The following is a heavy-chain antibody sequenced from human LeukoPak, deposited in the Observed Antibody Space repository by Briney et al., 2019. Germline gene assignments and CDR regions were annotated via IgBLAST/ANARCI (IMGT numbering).Heavy chain of an antibody. CDR3: ARPDPDSSRGYYYVSDAFDI. J-gene: IGHJ3*02. V-gene: IGHV4-39*01. Sequence: SETLSLTCTVSGGSISSSSYYWGWIRQPPGKGLEWIGSIYYSGSTYYNPSLKSRVTISVDTSKNQFSLKLSSVTAADTAVYYYARPDPDSSRGYYYVSDAFDIWGQGTMVTVSS. CDR2: IYYSGST. D-gene: IGHD3-22*01. CDR1: GGSISSSSYY.